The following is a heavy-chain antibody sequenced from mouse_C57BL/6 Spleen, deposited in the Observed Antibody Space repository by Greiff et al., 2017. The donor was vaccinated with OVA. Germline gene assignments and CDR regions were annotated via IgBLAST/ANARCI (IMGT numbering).Heavy chain of an antibody. CDR1: GYSFTNYL. D-gene: IGHD1-1*01. CDR3: ARDTTVVEDYYAMDY. J-gene: IGHJ4*01. Sequence: QVQLQQSGAELVRPGTSVKVSCKASGYSFTNYLIEWVKQRPGQGLEWIGVINPGSGGTNYNEKFKGKATLTADKSSSTAYMQLSSLTSEDSAVYFCARDTTVVEDYYAMDYWGQGTSVTVSS. CDR2: INPGSGGT. V-gene: IGHV1-54*01.